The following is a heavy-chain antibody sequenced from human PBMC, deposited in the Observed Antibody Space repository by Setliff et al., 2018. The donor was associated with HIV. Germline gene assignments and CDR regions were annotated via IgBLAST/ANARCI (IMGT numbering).Heavy chain of an antibody. CDR2: INPVGRND. D-gene: IGHD3-9*01. J-gene: IGHJ5*02. CDR1: GGSISGYY. Sequence: PSETLSLTCAVYGGSISGYYWSWIRQPPGKGLEWIGEINPVGRNDNYNPSLNNRAAIVLDTSKNQFSLWLTSVTAADTAVYYCARGNYDILTGYYLLNWFDPWGQGTLVTVSS. CDR3: ARGNYDILTGYYLLNWFDP. V-gene: IGHV4-34*04.